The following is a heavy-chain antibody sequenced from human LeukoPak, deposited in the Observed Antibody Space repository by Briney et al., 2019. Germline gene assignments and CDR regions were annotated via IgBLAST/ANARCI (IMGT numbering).Heavy chain of an antibody. D-gene: IGHD6-19*01. CDR3: AKEGPIAVAGYFDH. CDR1: GFTFDDYA. J-gene: IGHJ4*02. CDR2: ITGDGGSA. Sequence: GGSLRLSCAASGFTFDDYAMHWVRQAPGKGLEWVSLITGDGGSAFYAGSVKGRFTISRDNSKNSLYLRMNSLRTEDTALYYCAKEGPIAVAGYFDHWGQGTLVTVSS. V-gene: IGHV3-43*02.